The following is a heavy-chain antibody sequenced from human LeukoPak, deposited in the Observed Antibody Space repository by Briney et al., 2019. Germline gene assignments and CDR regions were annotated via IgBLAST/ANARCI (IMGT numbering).Heavy chain of an antibody. CDR3: AKDLYSSSWRGSWFDP. V-gene: IGHV3-11*01. J-gene: IGHJ5*02. CDR2: ISSSGSTI. Sequence: GGSLRLSCAASGFTFSDYYMSWIRQAPGKGLEWVSYISSSGSTIYYADSVKGRFTISRDNSKNTLYLQMNSLRAEDTAVYYCAKDLYSSSWRGSWFDPWGQGTLVTVSS. D-gene: IGHD6-13*01. CDR1: GFTFSDYY.